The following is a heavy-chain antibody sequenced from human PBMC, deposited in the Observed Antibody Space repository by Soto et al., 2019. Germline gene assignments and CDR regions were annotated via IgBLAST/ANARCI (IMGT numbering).Heavy chain of an antibody. CDR1: GFIFNEYG. CDR3: ARWGCSGSNCNLNQRSFDL. V-gene: IGHV3-33*01. CDR2: IGNDGSNK. J-gene: IGHJ4*02. D-gene: IGHD2-15*01. Sequence: QVQLVESGGGVVQPGRSLRLSCAASGFIFNEYGMHWARQAPGKGREWVEVIGNDGSNKYYANPVKGRFTFSRDNSKNTMSLQMNSLRVEDTAIYYCARWGCSGSNCNLNQRSFDLWGQGTLVTVSS.